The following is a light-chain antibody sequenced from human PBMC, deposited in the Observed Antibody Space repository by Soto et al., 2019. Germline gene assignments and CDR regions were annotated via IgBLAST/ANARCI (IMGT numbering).Light chain of an antibody. J-gene: IGKJ3*01. Sequence: EIVLTQSPATLSLSPGEGASLSCRASQNISTYLAWYQQRPGQVPRLLIYGVSKRAPAIPPRFSGSGSGTDFTLSVSGLETEDFATYYCQQYDNRPFTFGPGTKVDVK. CDR3: QQYDNRPFT. CDR1: QNISTY. CDR2: GVS. V-gene: IGKV3-11*01.